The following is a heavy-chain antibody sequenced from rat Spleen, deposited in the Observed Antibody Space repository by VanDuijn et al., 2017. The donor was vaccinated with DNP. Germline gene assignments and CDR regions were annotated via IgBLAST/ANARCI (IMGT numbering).Heavy chain of an antibody. CDR1: GFTFSNYY. V-gene: IGHV5-25*01. CDR3: AGSWGDDGYPPFAY. Sequence: EVQLVESGGGLVQPGRSMKLSCAASGFTFSNYYMAWVRQAPTKGLEWVASISTGGGNTYYRDSVKGRFTISRDNAKSTLYLQMDSLRSEDTATYYCAGSWGDDGYPPFAYWGQGTLVTVSS. J-gene: IGHJ3*01. D-gene: IGHD1-12*03. CDR2: ISTGGGNT.